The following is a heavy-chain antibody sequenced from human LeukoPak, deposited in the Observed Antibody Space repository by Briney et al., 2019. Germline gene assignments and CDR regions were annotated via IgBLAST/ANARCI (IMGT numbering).Heavy chain of an antibody. CDR2: ISYDGSNK. Sequence: GGSLRLSCAASGFTFSSYAMHWVRQAPGKGLEWVAVISYDGSNKYYADSVKGRFTISRDNSKNTLYLQMNSLRAEDTAVYYCARDGSGSYYNPYYHYYMDVWGKGTTVTVSS. CDR1: GFTFSSYA. J-gene: IGHJ6*03. V-gene: IGHV3-30*04. CDR3: ARDGSGSYYNPYYHYYMDV. D-gene: IGHD3-10*01.